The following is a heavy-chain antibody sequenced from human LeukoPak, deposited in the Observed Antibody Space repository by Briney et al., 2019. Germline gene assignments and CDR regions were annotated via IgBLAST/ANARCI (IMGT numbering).Heavy chain of an antibody. J-gene: IGHJ4*02. CDR2: IIPILGIA. CDR1: GGTFSSYA. V-gene: IGHV1-69*04. Sequence: ASVKVSCKASGGTFSSYAISWVRQAPGQGLEWMGRIIPILGIANYAQKFQGRVTITADKSTSTAYMELSSLRSEDTAVYYCARGSNYYGSGTLYYFDYWGQGTLVTVSS. CDR3: ARGSNYYGSGTLYYFDY. D-gene: IGHD3-10*01.